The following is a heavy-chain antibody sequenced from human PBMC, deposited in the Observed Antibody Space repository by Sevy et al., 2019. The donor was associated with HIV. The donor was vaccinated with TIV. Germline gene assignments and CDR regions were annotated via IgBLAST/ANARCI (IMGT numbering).Heavy chain of an antibody. CDR3: AKDCGGDCYPAEYFQH. D-gene: IGHD2-21*02. CDR2: ISGGGVST. Sequence: GGSLRLSCAASGFTFSSYAMTWVRQAPGKGLEWVSAISGGGVSTYYADSVKGRFTISRDNSKNTLYLQMNSLRAEDSAVYYCAKDCGGDCYPAEYFQHWGHGTLVTVSS. V-gene: IGHV3-23*01. CDR1: GFTFSSYA. J-gene: IGHJ1*01.